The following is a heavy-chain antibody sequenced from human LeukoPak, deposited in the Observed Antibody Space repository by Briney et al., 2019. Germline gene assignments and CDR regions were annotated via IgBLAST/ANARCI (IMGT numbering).Heavy chain of an antibody. Sequence: GGSLRLSCAASGFTFSSYAVHWVRQAPGKGLEWVAVISYDGSNKYYADSVKGRFTISRDNSKNTLYLQMNSLRAEDTAVYYCARYYDSSGIDYWGQGTLVTVSS. D-gene: IGHD3-22*01. CDR3: ARYYDSSGIDY. J-gene: IGHJ4*02. CDR1: GFTFSSYA. V-gene: IGHV3-30-3*01. CDR2: ISYDGSNK.